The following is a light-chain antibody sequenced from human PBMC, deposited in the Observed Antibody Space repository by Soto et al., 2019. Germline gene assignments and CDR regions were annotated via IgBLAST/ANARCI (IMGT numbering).Light chain of an antibody. CDR1: SSDVGGYNY. Sequence: QSALTKPASVSGSPGQSITISCTGTSSDVGGYNYVTWYQQHPGTAPKLMIYDVSDRPSGVSNRFSGSKSGNTASLTISGLQAEDEADYYCSSYTSSRTYVFGTGTKVTVL. CDR2: DVS. CDR3: SSYTSSRTYV. J-gene: IGLJ1*01. V-gene: IGLV2-14*03.